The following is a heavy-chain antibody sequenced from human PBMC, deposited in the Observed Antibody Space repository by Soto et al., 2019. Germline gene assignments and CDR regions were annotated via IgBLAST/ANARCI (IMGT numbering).Heavy chain of an antibody. V-gene: IGHV1-8*01. CDR3: ARQAAAGFNWFDP. J-gene: IGHJ5*02. CDR2: MNPNSGNA. CDR1: GYTFTSYD. D-gene: IGHD6-13*01. Sequence: ASVKVSCKASGYTFTSYDINWVRQATGQGLERMGWMNPNSGNAGYAQKFQGRVTMTRNTSISTAYMELSSLRSEDTAVYYCARQAAAGFNWFDPWGQGTLVTVSS.